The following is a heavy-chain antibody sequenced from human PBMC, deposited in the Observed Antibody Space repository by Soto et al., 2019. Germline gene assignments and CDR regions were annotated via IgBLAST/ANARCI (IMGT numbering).Heavy chain of an antibody. J-gene: IGHJ6*02. V-gene: IGHV1-2*02. CDR2: INPNSGGT. Sequence: GASVKVSCKASGYTFTGYYMHWVRQAPGQGLEWMGWINPNSGGTNYAQKFQGRVTMTRDTSISTAYMELSRLRSDDTAVYYCARDIVATIPNYYYYYYGMDVWGQGTTVTVSS. D-gene: IGHD5-12*01. CDR1: GYTFTGYY. CDR3: ARDIVATIPNYYYYYYGMDV.